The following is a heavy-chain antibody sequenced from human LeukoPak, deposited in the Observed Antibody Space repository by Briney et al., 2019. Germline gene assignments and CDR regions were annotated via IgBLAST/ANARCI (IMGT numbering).Heavy chain of an antibody. CDR1: GFTVSSNY. Sequence: GGSLRLSCAASGFTVSSNYMSWVRQAPGKGLDWVSVIYSGGSTYYADSVKGRFTISRDNSKNTLYLQMNSLRAEDTAVYYCARGTYYDILTGYGPFDYWGQGTLVTVSS. CDR3: ARGTYYDILTGYGPFDY. CDR2: IYSGGST. J-gene: IGHJ4*02. D-gene: IGHD3-9*01. V-gene: IGHV3-66*01.